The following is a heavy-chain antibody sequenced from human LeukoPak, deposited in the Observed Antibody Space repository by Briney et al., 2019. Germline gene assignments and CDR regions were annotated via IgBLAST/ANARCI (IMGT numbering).Heavy chain of an antibody. CDR1: GYSFTSHW. CDR3: ASSVGGAAAGTYYFDY. V-gene: IGHV5-51*01. Sequence: GESLKISCKGSGYSFTSHWIGWVRQMPGKGLEWMGIIYPGDSDTRYSPSFQGQVTISADKSISTAYLQWSSLKASDTAMYYCASSVGGAAAGTYYFDYWGQGTLVTVSS. CDR2: IYPGDSDT. D-gene: IGHD6-13*01. J-gene: IGHJ4*02.